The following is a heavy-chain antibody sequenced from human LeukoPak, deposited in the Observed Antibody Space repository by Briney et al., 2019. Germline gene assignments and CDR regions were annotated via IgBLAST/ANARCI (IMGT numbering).Heavy chain of an antibody. D-gene: IGHD6-19*01. CDR1: GGTFSSYT. CDR2: IIPILGIA. V-gene: IGHV1-69*02. Sequence: ASVKVSCKASGGTFSSYTISWVRQAPGQGLEWMGRIIPILGIANYAQKFQGRVTMTRDTFTSTVYMELSSLRSEDTAVYYCASHSSGPNYYYYYYVDVWGKGTTVTVSS. J-gene: IGHJ6*03. CDR3: ASHSSGPNYYYYYYVDV.